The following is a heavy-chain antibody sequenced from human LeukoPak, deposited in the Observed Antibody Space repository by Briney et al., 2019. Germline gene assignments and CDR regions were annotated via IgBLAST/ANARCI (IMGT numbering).Heavy chain of an antibody. CDR3: ARGVSLGYCSSTSCYNDWSDP. Sequence: PSETLSLTCAVYGGSFSGYCWSWIRQPPGKGLEWIGEINHSGSTNYNPSLKSRVTISVDTSKNQFSLKLSSVTAADTAVYYCARGVSLGYCSSTSCYNDWSDPWGQGTLVTVSS. D-gene: IGHD2-2*02. CDR1: GGSFSGYC. V-gene: IGHV4-34*01. J-gene: IGHJ5*02. CDR2: INHSGST.